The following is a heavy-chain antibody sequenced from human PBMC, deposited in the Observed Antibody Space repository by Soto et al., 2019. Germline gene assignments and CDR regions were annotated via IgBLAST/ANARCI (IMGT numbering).Heavy chain of an antibody. J-gene: IGHJ6*03. D-gene: IGHD2-2*01. V-gene: IGHV1-69*08. CDR1: GGTFSSYT. Sequence: QVQLVQSGAEVKKPGSSVKVSCKASGGTFSSYTISWVRQAPGQGLEWMGRIIPILGIANYAQKFQGRVTITADKSTSTAYMELSSLRSEDTAVYYCARDRVPAATTYYYYYYMDVWGKGTTVTVS. CDR2: IIPILGIA. CDR3: ARDRVPAATTYYYYYYMDV.